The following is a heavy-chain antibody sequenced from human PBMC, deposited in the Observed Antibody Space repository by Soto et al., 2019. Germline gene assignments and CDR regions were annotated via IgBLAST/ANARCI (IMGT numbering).Heavy chain of an antibody. J-gene: IGHJ6*02. D-gene: IGHD6-19*01. CDR2: IIPIFGTA. V-gene: IGHV1-69*06. Sequence: SVNVSCKASGGTFSSYAISWVRQAPGQGLEWMGGIIPIFGTANYAQKFQGRVTITADKSTSTAYMELSSLRSEDTAVYYCARSSPPGIAVASTYYYYYGMDVWGQGTTVTVSS. CDR3: ARSSPPGIAVASTYYYYYGMDV. CDR1: GGTFSSYA.